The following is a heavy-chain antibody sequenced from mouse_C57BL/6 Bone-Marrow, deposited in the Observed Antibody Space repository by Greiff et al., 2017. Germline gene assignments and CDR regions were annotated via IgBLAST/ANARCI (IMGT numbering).Heavy chain of an antibody. CDR2: ISDGGSYT. CDR3: ARSVVCMDY. Sequence: DVQLVESGGGLVKPGGSLKLSCAASGFTFSSYAMSWVRQTPEKRLEWVATISDGGSYTYYPDNVKGRFTISRDNAKNNLYLQMSHLKSEDTAMYYCARSVVCMDYGGQGTSVTVSS. D-gene: IGHD1-1*01. CDR1: GFTFSSYA. V-gene: IGHV5-4*01. J-gene: IGHJ4*01.